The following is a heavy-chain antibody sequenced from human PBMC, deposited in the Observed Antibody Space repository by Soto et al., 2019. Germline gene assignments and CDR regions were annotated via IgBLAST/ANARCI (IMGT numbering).Heavy chain of an antibody. CDR1: GGSISSGGYY. J-gene: IGHJ4*02. CDR3: ARDRQGGIFDY. Sequence: QVQLQESGPGLVKPSQTLSLTCTVSGGSISSGGYYWSWIRQHPGKGLEWIGYIYYSGSTYYNPSLKSRVTISVETSKYQFSLKLISMTAADTAVYYCARDRQGGIFDYWGQGTLVTVSS. CDR2: IYYSGST. V-gene: IGHV4-31*03. D-gene: IGHD3-16*01.